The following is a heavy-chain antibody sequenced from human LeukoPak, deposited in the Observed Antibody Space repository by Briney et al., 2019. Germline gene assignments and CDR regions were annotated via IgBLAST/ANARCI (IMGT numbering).Heavy chain of an antibody. D-gene: IGHD6-13*01. Sequence: SETLSLTCTVSGGSISSGDYYWSWIRQPPGKGLEWIGYIYYSGNTNYNPSLKSRVTISVDTSKNQFSLKLSSVTAADTAVYYCARAIAADAFDIWGQGTMVTVSS. CDR3: ARAIAADAFDI. V-gene: IGHV4-61*08. CDR2: IYYSGNT. J-gene: IGHJ3*02. CDR1: GGSISSGDYY.